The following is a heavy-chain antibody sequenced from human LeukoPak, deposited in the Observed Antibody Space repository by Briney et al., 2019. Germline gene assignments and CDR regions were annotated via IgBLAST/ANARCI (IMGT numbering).Heavy chain of an antibody. CDR1: GFTFSSYS. D-gene: IGHD1-26*01. V-gene: IGHV3-48*01. J-gene: IGHJ4*02. Sequence: GGSLRLSCSASGFTFSSYSMTWVRQAPGKGLEWVSYISTSSSTIYYADSVKGRFTISRDNAKNSLFLQMNSLRAEDTAVYYCARGGYFDYWGQGSLVTVSS. CDR2: ISTSSSTI. CDR3: ARGGYFDY.